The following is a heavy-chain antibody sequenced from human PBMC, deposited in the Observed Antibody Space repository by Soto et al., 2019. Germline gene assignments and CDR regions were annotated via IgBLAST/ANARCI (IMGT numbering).Heavy chain of an antibody. CDR1: GGTFSSYT. J-gene: IGHJ4*02. CDR3: ARTRKDYGDFDY. V-gene: IGHV1-69*02. D-gene: IGHD4-17*01. Sequence: QVQLVQSGAEVKKPGSSVKVSCKASGGTFSSYTISWVRQAPGQGLEWMGRIIPILGIANYAQKFQGRVTITADKPTSTAYMELSSLSAEATAVYYCARTRKDYGDFDYWGQGTLVTVSS. CDR2: IIPILGIA.